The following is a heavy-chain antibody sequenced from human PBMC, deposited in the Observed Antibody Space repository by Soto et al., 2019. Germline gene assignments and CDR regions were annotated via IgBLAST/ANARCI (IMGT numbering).Heavy chain of an antibody. CDR3: ARDHGSGSSWYYYYYGMDV. D-gene: IGHD6-13*01. CDR1: GGTFSSYA. J-gene: IGHJ6*02. V-gene: IGHV1-69*13. Sequence: GASVKVSCKASGGTFSSYAISWVRQAPGQGLEWMGGIIPIFGTANYAQKFQGRVTITADESTSTAYMELSSLRSEDTAVYYCARDHGSGSSWYYYYYGMDVWGQGTTVTVSS. CDR2: IIPIFGTA.